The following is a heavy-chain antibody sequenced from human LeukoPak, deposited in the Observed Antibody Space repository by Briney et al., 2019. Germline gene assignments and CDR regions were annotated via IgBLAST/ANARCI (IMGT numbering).Heavy chain of an antibody. CDR2: IYHSRST. CDR3: AKNSGYNHPYYIDA. J-gene: IGHJ4*02. Sequence: ETLSLTCLASGYSISRGYYWDWIRQPPGKGLEWIGNIYHSRSTFNNPSLKSRVTISVDTSKNQFSLKLNSVTAADTAVYYCAKNSGYNHPYYIDAWGQGTLVTVSS. D-gene: IGHD3-22*01. CDR1: GYSISRGYY. V-gene: IGHV4-38-2*01.